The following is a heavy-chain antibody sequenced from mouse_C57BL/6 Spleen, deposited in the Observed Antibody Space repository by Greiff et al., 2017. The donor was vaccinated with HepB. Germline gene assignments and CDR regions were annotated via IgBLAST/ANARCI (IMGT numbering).Heavy chain of an antibody. CDR1: GYAFSSSW. V-gene: IGHV1-82*01. CDR3: ARSRGYGNYVGYYAMDY. D-gene: IGHD2-1*01. CDR2: IYPGDGDT. Sequence: VQLQESGPELVKPGASVKISCKASGYAFSSSWMNWVKQRPGKGLEWIGRIYPGDGDTNYNGKFKGKATLTADKSSSTAYMQLSSLTSEDSAVYCCARSRGYGNYVGYYAMDYWGQGTSVTVSS. J-gene: IGHJ4*01.